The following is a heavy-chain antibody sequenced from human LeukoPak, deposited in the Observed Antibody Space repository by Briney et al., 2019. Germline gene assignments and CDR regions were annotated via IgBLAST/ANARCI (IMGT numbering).Heavy chain of an antibody. CDR3: ASGEYQTGWPPKTAEYFRY. CDR2: INPNSGGT. V-gene: IGHV1-2*04. J-gene: IGHJ1*01. Sequence: ASVKVSCKASGYTFTGYYMHWVRQAPGQGLEWMGWINPNSGGTNYAQKFQGWVTMTRDTSISTAYMELRRLRSDDTAVYYCASGEYQTGWPPKTAEYFRYWGQGTRVTVSS. D-gene: IGHD2/OR15-2a*01. CDR1: GYTFTGYY.